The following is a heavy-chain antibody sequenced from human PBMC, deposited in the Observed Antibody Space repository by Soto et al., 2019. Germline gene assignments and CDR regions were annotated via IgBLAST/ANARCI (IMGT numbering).Heavy chain of an antibody. V-gene: IGHV1-69*02. Sequence: QVQLVQSGAEVKKPGSSVKVSCKASGGTFSSYTISWVRQAPGQGLEWMGRIIPILGIANYAQKFQGRVTITADKSTSTDYMELSSLRSEDTAVYYCASLTYGGPYDPWGQGTLVTVSS. CDR1: GGTFSSYT. CDR2: IIPILGIA. J-gene: IGHJ5*02. D-gene: IGHD5-12*01. CDR3: ASLTYGGPYDP.